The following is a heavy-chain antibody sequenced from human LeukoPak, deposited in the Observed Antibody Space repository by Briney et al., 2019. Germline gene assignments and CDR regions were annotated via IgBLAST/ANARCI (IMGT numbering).Heavy chain of an antibody. CDR2: ISWNSGSI. CDR1: GFTFDDYA. J-gene: IGHJ4*02. Sequence: GGSLRLSCAASGFTFDDYAMHWVRQAPGKGLEWVSGISWNSGSIGYADSVKGRLTISRDNAKNSLYLQMNSLRAEDTALYYCAKDKGQWEPLEYWGQGTLVTVSS. CDR3: AKDKGQWEPLEY. V-gene: IGHV3-9*01. D-gene: IGHD1-26*01.